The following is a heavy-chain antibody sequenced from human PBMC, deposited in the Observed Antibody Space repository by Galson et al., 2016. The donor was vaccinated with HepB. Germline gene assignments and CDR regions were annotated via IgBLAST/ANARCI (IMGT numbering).Heavy chain of an antibody. D-gene: IGHD1-26*01. CDR3: ATGGGRRSKYYGMDV. Sequence: PRLSCAASGFTFSSYWMYWVRQAPGKGLVWVSRIDSDGITTAYADSVKGRFTISRDNAKNTLYLQMNSLSAEDTAVYYCATGGGRRSKYYGMDVWGHGTMVTVSS. V-gene: IGHV3-74*01. J-gene: IGHJ6*02. CDR2: IDSDGITT. CDR1: GFTFSSYW.